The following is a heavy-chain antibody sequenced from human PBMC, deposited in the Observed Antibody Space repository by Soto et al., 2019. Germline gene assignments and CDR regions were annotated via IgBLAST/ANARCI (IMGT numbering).Heavy chain of an antibody. J-gene: IGHJ6*02. V-gene: IGHV3-30-3*01. Sequence: QVQLVESGGDVVQPGRSLRLSCAASGFTFSSYAMYWVRQAPGKGLEWVAVISYDGNNKYYADSVKGRFTISRDNSKNTLYLQMNRLRAEDTAVYYCARAGCDGGSCYTLVGLRYGMDVWGQGTTVTVSS. CDR1: GFTFSSYA. CDR2: ISYDGNNK. CDR3: ARAGCDGGSCYTLVGLRYGMDV. D-gene: IGHD2-15*01.